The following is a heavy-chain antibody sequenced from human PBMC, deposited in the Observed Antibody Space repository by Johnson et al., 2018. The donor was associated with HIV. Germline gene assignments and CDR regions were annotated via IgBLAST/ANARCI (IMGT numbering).Heavy chain of an antibody. CDR3: AKSVGVGAFDI. J-gene: IGHJ3*02. CDR1: GFTFDDYA. Sequence: VQLVESGGGLVQPGRSLRLSCAASGFTFDDYAMHWVRQAPGKGLEWVSGISWNSGSIGYADSVKGRFTISRDNSKNSLYLQMNSLRAEDTALYYCAKSVGVGAFDIWGQGTMVTVSS. D-gene: IGHD3-16*01. V-gene: IGHV3-9*01. CDR2: ISWNSGSI.